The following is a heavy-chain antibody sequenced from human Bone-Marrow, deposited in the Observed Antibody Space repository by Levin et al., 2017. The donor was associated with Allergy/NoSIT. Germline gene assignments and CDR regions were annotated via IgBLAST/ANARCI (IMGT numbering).Heavy chain of an antibody. V-gene: IGHV3-48*01. D-gene: IGHD2-2*01. CDR3: ASRTTERYCSSTSCYYYYGMDV. J-gene: IGHJ6*02. Sequence: PGGSLRLSCAASGFTFSSYSMNWVRQAPGKGLEWVSYISSSSSTIYYADSVKGRFTISRDNAKNSLYLQMNSLRAEDTAVYYCASRTTERYCSSTSCYYYYGMDVWGQGTTVTVSS. CDR2: ISSSSSTI. CDR1: GFTFSSYS.